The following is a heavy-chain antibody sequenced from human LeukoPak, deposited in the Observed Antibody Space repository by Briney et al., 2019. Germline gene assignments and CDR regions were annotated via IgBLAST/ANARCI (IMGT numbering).Heavy chain of an antibody. CDR2: ISGIGGTT. CDR3: AKDGYSGYVD. J-gene: IGHJ4*02. D-gene: IGHD5-12*01. CDR1: GFTFSSYA. Sequence: PGGSLRLSCAASGFTFSSYAMSWVRQTPGKGLEWVSTISGIGGTTYYAESVKGRFTISRETSGNTLYLQMNSLRAEDTAVYYCAKDGYSGYVDWGQGTLVTVSS. V-gene: IGHV3-23*01.